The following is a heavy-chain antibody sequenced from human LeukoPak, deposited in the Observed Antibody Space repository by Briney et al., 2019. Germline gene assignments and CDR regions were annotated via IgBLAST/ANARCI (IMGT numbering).Heavy chain of an antibody. Sequence: GESLKISGKGFGYSFTSYWIGWVGQMPGKGLEGMGIIYSGDSDTRYSPSFQGQVTISADKSISTAYLQWSSLKASDTAMYYCARRHDYGDSIDYWGQGTLVTVSS. J-gene: IGHJ4*02. CDR1: GYSFTSYW. CDR2: IYSGDSDT. D-gene: IGHD4-17*01. V-gene: IGHV5-51*01. CDR3: ARRHDYGDSIDY.